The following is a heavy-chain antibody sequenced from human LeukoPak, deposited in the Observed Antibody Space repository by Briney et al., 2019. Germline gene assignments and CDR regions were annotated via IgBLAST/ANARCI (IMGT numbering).Heavy chain of an antibody. J-gene: IGHJ4*02. D-gene: IGHD1-26*01. Sequence: SETLSLTCAVYGGSLSGYYWSWIRQPPGKGLEWIGEINHSGSTNYNPSLKSRVTISVDTSKNQFSLKLSSVTAADTAVYYCARLRRREPRPFDYWGQGTLVTVSS. CDR3: ARLRRREPRPFDY. V-gene: IGHV4-34*01. CDR1: GGSLSGYY. CDR2: INHSGST.